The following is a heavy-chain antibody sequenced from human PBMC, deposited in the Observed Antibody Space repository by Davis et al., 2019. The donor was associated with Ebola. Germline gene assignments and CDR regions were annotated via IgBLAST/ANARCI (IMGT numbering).Heavy chain of an antibody. D-gene: IGHD6-19*01. V-gene: IGHV1-2*04. Sequence: ASVKVSCKASGGTFSSYAISWVRQAPGQGLEWMGWINPNSGGTNYAQKFQGWVTMTRDTSISTAYMELSRLRSDDTAVYYCARTPDPYSSGWLFDYWGQGTLVTVSS. J-gene: IGHJ4*02. CDR3: ARTPDPYSSGWLFDY. CDR1: GGTFSSYA. CDR2: INPNSGGT.